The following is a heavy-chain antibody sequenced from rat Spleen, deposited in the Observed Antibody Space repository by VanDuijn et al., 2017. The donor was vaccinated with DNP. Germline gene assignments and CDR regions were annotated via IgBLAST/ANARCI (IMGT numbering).Heavy chain of an antibody. CDR3: ARGDGSYYWSFDF. CDR1: GYSITSNY. J-gene: IGHJ1*01. CDR2: IRYSSNT. V-gene: IGHV3-1*01. Sequence: EVQLQESGPGLVKPSQSLSLTCSVTGYSITSNYWAWIRKGPGNKMEWMGYIRYSSNTGYNPSLKSRISITRDTSKNQFFLHLNSVTAEDTATYYCARGDGSYYWSFDFWGPGTMVTVSS. D-gene: IGHD1-12*02.